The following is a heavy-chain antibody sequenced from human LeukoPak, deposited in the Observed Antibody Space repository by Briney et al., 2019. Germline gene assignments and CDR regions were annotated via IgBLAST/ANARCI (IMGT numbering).Heavy chain of an antibody. J-gene: IGHJ6*02. Sequence: SETLSLTCTVSGGSISSGGYYWSWIRQPPGKGLEWIGYIYYSGSTNYNPSLKSRVTISVDTSKNQFSLKLSSVTAADTAVYYCARDHYYGMDVWGQGTTVTVSS. CDR1: GGSISSGGYY. V-gene: IGHV4-61*08. CDR3: ARDHYYGMDV. CDR2: IYYSGST.